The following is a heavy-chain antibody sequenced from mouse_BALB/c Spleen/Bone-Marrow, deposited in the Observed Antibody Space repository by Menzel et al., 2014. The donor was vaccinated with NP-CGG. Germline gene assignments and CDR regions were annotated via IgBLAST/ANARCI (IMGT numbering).Heavy chain of an antibody. V-gene: IGHV2-3*01. J-gene: IGHJ4*01. CDR2: IWGDGST. D-gene: IGHD2-3*01. CDR3: AKPEDGYAMDY. Sequence: VQLVGSGPGLVAPSQSLSITCTVSGFSLTSNGVSWIRQPPGKGLEWLGVIWGDGSTKYHSALISRLSFTKDNSKSRVFLKLNSLHTDDTATYYCAKPEDGYAMDYWGQGTSVTVSS. CDR1: GFSLTSNG.